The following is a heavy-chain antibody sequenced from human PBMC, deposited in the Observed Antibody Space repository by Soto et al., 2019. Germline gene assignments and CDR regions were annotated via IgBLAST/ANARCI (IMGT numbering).Heavy chain of an antibody. D-gene: IGHD5-12*01. V-gene: IGHV4-4*07. Sequence: SETLSLTCTVSGGSLFGDYCTWIRQPAGGGLEWIGRINSYWNTNYSPSLKSRVTMSVDPSRKHFSLNLTSVTAADTASYFCARARRLENWFDPWGPGIQVTVSS. CDR3: ARARRLENWFDP. CDR2: INSYWNT. CDR1: GGSLFGDY. J-gene: IGHJ5*02.